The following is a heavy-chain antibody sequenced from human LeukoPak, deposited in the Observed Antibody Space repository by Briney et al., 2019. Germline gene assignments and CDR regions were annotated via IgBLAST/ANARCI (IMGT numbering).Heavy chain of an antibody. V-gene: IGHV3-33*08. D-gene: IGHD5-12*01. CDR2: IRYDGSNK. Sequence: GGSLRLSCAASGFTFSSYGMHWVRQAPGKGLEWVAFIRYDGSNKYYADSVKGRFTVSRDNSKNSLYLQMNSLGAEDTAVYYCARSRSGYYEDYWGQGTLVTVSS. CDR3: ARSRSGYYEDY. J-gene: IGHJ4*02. CDR1: GFTFSSYG.